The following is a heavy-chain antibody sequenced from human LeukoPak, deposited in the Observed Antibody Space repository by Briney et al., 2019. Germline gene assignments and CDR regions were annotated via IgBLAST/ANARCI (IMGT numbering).Heavy chain of an antibody. J-gene: IGHJ4*02. D-gene: IGHD2-15*01. Sequence: PGGSLRLSRAASGFTFDDYAMHWVRQAPGKGLEWVSGISWNSGSIGYADSVKGRFTISRDNAKNSLYLQMNSLRAEDTALYYCAKDKGSLRYYFDYWGQGTLVTVSS. CDR1: GFTFDDYA. V-gene: IGHV3-9*01. CDR3: AKDKGSLRYYFDY. CDR2: ISWNSGSI.